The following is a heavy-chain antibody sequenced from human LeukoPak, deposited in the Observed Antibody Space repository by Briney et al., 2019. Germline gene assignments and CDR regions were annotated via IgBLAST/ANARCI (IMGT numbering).Heavy chain of an antibody. CDR3: AKPTPLSHKTPTLDAFDI. V-gene: IGHV1-8*01. Sequence: ASVKVSCKASGYTFSSYDINWVRQATGQGLEWMGWMNPNSGDTGYAQKFQGRVTMTRNTSIITAYMELSSLRSEDTAVYYCAKPTPLSHKTPTLDAFDIWGQGTMVTVSS. CDR2: MNPNSGDT. J-gene: IGHJ3*02. D-gene: IGHD3-10*01. CDR1: GYTFSSYD.